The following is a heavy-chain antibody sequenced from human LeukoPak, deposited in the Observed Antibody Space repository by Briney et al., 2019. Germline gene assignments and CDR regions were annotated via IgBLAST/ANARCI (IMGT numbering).Heavy chain of an antibody. CDR2: FDPEDGET. D-gene: IGHD6-6*01. CDR3: ATDQTYSSSSGYWFDP. Sequence: ASVKVSYKVSGYTLTELSMHWVRQAPGKGREWMGGFDPEDGETIYAQKFQGRVTMTEDTSTDTAYMELSSLRSEDTAVYYCATDQTYSSSSGYWFDPWGQGTLVTVSS. CDR1: GYTLTELS. J-gene: IGHJ5*02. V-gene: IGHV1-24*01.